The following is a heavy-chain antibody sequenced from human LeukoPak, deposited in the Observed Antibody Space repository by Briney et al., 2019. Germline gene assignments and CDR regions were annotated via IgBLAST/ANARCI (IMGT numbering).Heavy chain of an antibody. D-gene: IGHD3-3*01. CDR2: ISAYNGNT. CDR3: ARDSTIFGVVTSDV. Sequence: ASVKVSCKASGYTFTSYGIIWVRQAPGQGLEWMGWISAYNGNTNYAQKLQGRVTMTTDTSTSTAYMELRSLRSDDTAVYYCARDSTIFGVVTSDVWGQGTTVTVSS. CDR1: GYTFTSYG. V-gene: IGHV1-18*01. J-gene: IGHJ6*02.